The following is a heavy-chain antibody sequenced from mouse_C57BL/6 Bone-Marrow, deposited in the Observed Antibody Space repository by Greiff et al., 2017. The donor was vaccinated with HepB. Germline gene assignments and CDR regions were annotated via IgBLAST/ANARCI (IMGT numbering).Heavy chain of an antibody. CDR2: IWTGGGT. CDR3: ARNYDGYYAWFAY. J-gene: IGHJ3*01. CDR1: GFSFTSYA. Sequence: QVQLQQSGPGLVAPSQSLSITCTVSGFSFTSYAISWVRQPPGKGLEWLGVIWTGGGTNYNSALKSRLSISKDNSKSQVFLKMNSLQTDDTARYYCARNYDGYYAWFAYWGQGTLVTVSA. V-gene: IGHV2-9-1*01. D-gene: IGHD2-3*01.